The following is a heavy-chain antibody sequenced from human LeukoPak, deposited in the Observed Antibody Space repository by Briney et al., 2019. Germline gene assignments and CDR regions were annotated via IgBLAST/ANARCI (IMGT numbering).Heavy chain of an antibody. V-gene: IGHV3-7*03. CDR2: IQDDGSVK. CDR3: ATYTNWVAGDV. D-gene: IGHD1-1*01. J-gene: IGHJ6*02. Sequence: GGSLRLSCAASGFTFSKSWMSWVRQAPGQGLKRVAAIQDDGSVKDYVDSVKGRFTISRDNAKNSLYLQMNSLRAEDTAVYYCATYTNWVAGDVWGQGTTVSVSS. CDR1: GFTFSKSW.